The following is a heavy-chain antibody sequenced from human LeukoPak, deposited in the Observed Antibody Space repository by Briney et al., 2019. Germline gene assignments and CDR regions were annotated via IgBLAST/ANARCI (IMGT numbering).Heavy chain of an antibody. J-gene: IGHJ3*02. D-gene: IGHD6-19*01. V-gene: IGHV5-51*01. CDR2: IYPGDSDT. Sequence: GASQQISCKGSGSSFTSYWIGWVRQLPGKGLEWMGIIYPGDSDTRYSPSFQGQVTISADKSISTAYLQWSSLKASDTAMYYCARPYSSGWYGAFDIWGQGTMVTVSS. CDR1: GSSFTSYW. CDR3: ARPYSSGWYGAFDI.